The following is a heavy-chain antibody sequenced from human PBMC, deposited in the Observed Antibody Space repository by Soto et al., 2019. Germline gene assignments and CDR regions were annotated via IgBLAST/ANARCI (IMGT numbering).Heavy chain of an antibody. V-gene: IGHV4-59*01. J-gene: IGHJ4*02. D-gene: IGHD5-12*01. CDR3: ARSPTHSGYDFFDY. CDR1: GGSISSYY. Sequence: PSETLSLTCTVSGGSISSYYWSWIRQPPGKGLEWIGYIYYSGSTNYNPSLKSRVTISVDTSKNQFSLKLSSVTAADTAVYYCARSPTHSGYDFFDYWGQGTLVTVSS. CDR2: IYYSGST.